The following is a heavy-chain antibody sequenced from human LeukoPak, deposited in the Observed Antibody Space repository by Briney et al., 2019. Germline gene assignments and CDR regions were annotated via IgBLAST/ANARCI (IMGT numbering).Heavy chain of an antibody. V-gene: IGHV1-18*01. CDR1: GYTFTSYG. CDR2: ISAYNGNT. Sequence: ASVKVSCKASGYTFTSYGINWVRQAPGQGLEWMGWISAYNGNTNYAQKLQGRVTMTTDTSTSTAYMELRSLRSDDTAVYYCARLCPRSRYSSSPHDAFDIWGQGTMVTVSS. D-gene: IGHD6-6*01. CDR3: ARLCPRSRYSSSPHDAFDI. J-gene: IGHJ3*02.